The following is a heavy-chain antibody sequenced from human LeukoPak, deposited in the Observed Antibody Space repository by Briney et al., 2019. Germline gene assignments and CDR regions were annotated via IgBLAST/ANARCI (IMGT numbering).Heavy chain of an antibody. J-gene: IGHJ4*02. D-gene: IGHD5-18*01. CDR2: ISWNRGII. V-gene: IGHV3-9*01. CDR3: AKAIGGYSYGTLFDY. Sequence: SLRLSCAASGFTFDDYAMHWVRQAAGKGLEWVSGISWNRGIIGYADSVKGRFTVSRDNAKNSLYLQMNSLRVEDTALYYCAKAIGGYSYGTLFDYWGQGTLVTVSS. CDR1: GFTFDDYA.